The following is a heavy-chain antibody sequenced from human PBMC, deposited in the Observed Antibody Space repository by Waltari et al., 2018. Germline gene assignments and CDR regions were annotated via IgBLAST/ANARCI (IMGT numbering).Heavy chain of an antibody. J-gene: IGHJ6*04. V-gene: IGHV3-74*01. CDR2: IDKGGGSGS. CDR1: GFIFSTYW. CDR3: ARDHYYSKDV. Sequence: EVQLVESGGGLVQPGGSLRLSCEASGFIFSTYWMPWVRQAPGKGLGCVSRIDKGGGSGSSYADSVKGRFTISRDNAKNTLYLQMNSLRAEDTGVYYCARDHYYSKDVCGTGTTVTVSS.